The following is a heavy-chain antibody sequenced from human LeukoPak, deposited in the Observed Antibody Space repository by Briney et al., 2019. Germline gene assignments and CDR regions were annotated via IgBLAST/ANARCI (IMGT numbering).Heavy chain of an antibody. CDR2: VHLDGRT. CDR3: AREGGFYRPLDY. Sequence: SETLSLTCGASGGSVSSTNWWTWIRQPPGKGLEWIGEVHLDGRTNFNPSLKSRLTMSVDLSENHVSLKLTSVTAADTAVYYCAREGGFYRPLDYSGQGTLVTVSS. D-gene: IGHD6-25*01. CDR1: GGSVSSTNW. J-gene: IGHJ4*02. V-gene: IGHV4-4*02.